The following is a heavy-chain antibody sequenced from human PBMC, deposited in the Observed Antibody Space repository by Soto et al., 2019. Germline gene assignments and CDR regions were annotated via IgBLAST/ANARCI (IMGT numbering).Heavy chain of an antibody. Sequence: GGSMRLSCAASGFRFSDYAMGWVRQAPGKGLEWVSVISESGGSTHYADSVRGRFTVSRDNSKNSLSLRMNSLRDEDTAVYFCAKRSPYSSGWYSPIFDYWGQGALVTSPQ. CDR2: ISESGGST. V-gene: IGHV3-23*01. CDR3: AKRSPYSSGWYSPIFDY. D-gene: IGHD6-13*01. CDR1: GFRFSDYA. J-gene: IGHJ4*02.